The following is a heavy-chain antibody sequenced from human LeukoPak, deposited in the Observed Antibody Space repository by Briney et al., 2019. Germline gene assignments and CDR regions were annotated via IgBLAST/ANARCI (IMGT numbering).Heavy chain of an antibody. D-gene: IGHD2-2*01. J-gene: IGHJ4*02. CDR2: ISGSGGST. Sequence: SGGSLRLSCAASGFTFRSYAMSWVRQAPGKGLEWVSAISGSGGSTYYADSVKGRFTISRDNSKNTLYLQMNSLRAEDTAVYYCASCSTSCYSVDYWGQGTLVTVSS. CDR3: ASCSTSCYSVDY. CDR1: GFTFRSYA. V-gene: IGHV3-23*01.